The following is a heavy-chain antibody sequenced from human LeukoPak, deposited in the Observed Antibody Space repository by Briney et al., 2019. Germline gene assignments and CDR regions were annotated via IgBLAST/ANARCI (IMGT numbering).Heavy chain of an antibody. D-gene: IGHD6-13*01. CDR1: GYTFTGYY. V-gene: IGHV1-2*02. Sequence: ASVKVSCKASGYTFTGYYMHWVRRAPGQGLEWMGWINPNSGGTNYAQKFQGRVTMTRDTSISTAYMELSRLRSDDTAVYYCARETHPIAAAASFDYWGQGTLVTVSS. CDR3: ARETHPIAAAASFDY. J-gene: IGHJ4*02. CDR2: INPNSGGT.